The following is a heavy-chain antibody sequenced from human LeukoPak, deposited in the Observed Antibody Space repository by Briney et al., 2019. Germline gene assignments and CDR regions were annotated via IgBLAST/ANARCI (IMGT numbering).Heavy chain of an antibody. CDR3: ARDEGAAAGTPL. CDR2: IYTSGST. V-gene: IGHV4-61*02. CDR1: GGSISSGSYY. Sequence: SGTLSLTCTVSGGSISSGSYYWSWIRQPAGKGLEWIGRIYTSGSTNYNPSLKSRVTISVDTSKNQFSLKLSSVTAADTAVYYCARDEGAAAGTPLWGQGTLVTVSS. J-gene: IGHJ4*02. D-gene: IGHD6-13*01.